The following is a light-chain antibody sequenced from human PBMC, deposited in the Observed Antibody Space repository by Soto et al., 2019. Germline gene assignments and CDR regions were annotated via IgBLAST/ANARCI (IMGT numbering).Light chain of an antibody. CDR2: RNS. CDR3: AAGDDSLRGWA. Sequence: QSVLTQAPSASGAPGQRVTISCSGSNSNIGSNFVHWYQQLPGTAPKLLIYRNSLRPSGVPDRFSASKSGTSATLAISGLGSENEADYYCAAGDDSLRGWAFGGGTKLTVL. CDR1: NSNIGSNF. V-gene: IGLV1-47*01. J-gene: IGLJ3*02.